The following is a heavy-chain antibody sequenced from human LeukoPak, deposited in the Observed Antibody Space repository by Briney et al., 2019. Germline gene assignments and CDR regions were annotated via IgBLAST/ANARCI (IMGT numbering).Heavy chain of an antibody. CDR2: IWFEGSKN. CDR3: ARAPYTTVRSFYFDS. J-gene: IGHJ4*02. V-gene: IGHV3-33*01. Sequence: GRSLRLSCAASGFTFRHNGMHWVRQAPGKGLEWVAIIWFEGSKNYYADSVKGRFTISRDNFNSTLYLQMNSLKAEDTALYYCARAPYTTVRSFYFDSWGQGTLVTVSS. D-gene: IGHD2-2*02. CDR1: GFTFRHNG.